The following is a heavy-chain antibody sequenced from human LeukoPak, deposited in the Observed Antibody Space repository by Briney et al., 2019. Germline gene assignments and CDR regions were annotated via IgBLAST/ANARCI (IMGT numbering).Heavy chain of an antibody. CDR3: ARELLSSHYRGDYFDY. V-gene: IGHV3-74*01. D-gene: IGHD6-13*01. CDR2: VNSDGSST. J-gene: IGHJ4*02. Sequence: GGSLRLSCAASGFTFSSFWMHWVRQAPGKGLVWVSRVNSDGSSTSYADSVKGRFTISRDNAKNTLYLQMNSLRAEDTAVYYCARELLSSHYRGDYFDYWGQGTLVTVSS. CDR1: GFTFSSFW.